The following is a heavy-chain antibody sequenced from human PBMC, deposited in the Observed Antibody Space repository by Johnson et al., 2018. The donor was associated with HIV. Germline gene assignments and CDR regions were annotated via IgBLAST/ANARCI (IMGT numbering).Heavy chain of an antibody. CDR1: GFTFSSYA. CDR3: AAPVGATG. V-gene: IGHV3-30-3*01. J-gene: IGHJ3*01. CDR2: ISYDGSNK. D-gene: IGHD1-26*01. Sequence: QVQLVESGGGLVQPGRSLRLSCAASGFTFSSYAMHWVRQAPGKGLEWVAVISYDGSNKYYADSVKGRFTISRDNSKNTLYLQMNSLRAEDTAVYYCAAPVGATGWGQGTMVTVSS.